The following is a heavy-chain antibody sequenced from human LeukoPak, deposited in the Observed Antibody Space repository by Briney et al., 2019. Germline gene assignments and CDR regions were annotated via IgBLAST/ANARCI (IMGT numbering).Heavy chain of an antibody. CDR2: IIPIFGTA. D-gene: IGHD3-10*01. CDR1: GGTFSSYA. Sequence: SVKVSCKASGGTFSSYAISWVRQAPGQGIEWMGGIIPIFGTANYAQKLQGRVTITADESTSTAYMELSSLRSEDTAVYYCARINKTPVRKRPAYWFDPWGQGTLVTVSS. CDR3: ARINKTPVRKRPAYWFDP. V-gene: IGHV1-69*01. J-gene: IGHJ5*02.